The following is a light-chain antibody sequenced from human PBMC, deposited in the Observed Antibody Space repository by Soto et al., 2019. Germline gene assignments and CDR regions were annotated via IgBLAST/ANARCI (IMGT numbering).Light chain of an antibody. J-gene: IGLJ3*02. V-gene: IGLV2-11*01. CDR2: DVS. CDR3: CSYAGSNWV. Sequence: QSVLTQPRSVSGSPGQSVTISCTGTSSDVGGYNYVSWYQQHPGKAPKLVIYDVSQRPSGVPDRFSGSKSGNTASLTISGLQADDEADYYCCSYAGSNWVFGGGTKVTVL. CDR1: SSDVGGYNY.